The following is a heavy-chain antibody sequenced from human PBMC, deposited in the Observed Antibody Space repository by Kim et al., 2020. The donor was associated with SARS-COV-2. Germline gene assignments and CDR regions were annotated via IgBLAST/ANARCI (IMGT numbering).Heavy chain of an antibody. Sequence: PTLKRPVTIVVDTSKNQLSLKLSSVTAADTAVYYCARARIAPATYYYGMDVWGQGTTVTVSS. J-gene: IGHJ6*02. CDR3: ARARIAPATYYYGMDV. V-gene: IGHV4-59*01. D-gene: IGHD6-13*01.